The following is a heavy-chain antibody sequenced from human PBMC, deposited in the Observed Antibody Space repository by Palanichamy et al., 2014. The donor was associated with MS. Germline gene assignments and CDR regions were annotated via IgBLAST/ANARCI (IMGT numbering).Heavy chain of an antibody. CDR2: IWYDGSNK. V-gene: IGHV3-33*01. J-gene: IGHJ4*02. Sequence: QVQLVESGGGVVQPGRSLRLSCAASGFTFSSYGMHWVRQAPGKGLEWVAVIWYDGSNKYYTDSVKGRFTISRDNSKNTLYLQMNSLRAEDTAVYYCARYDSSYGIDYWGQGTLVTVSS. CDR1: GFTFSSYG. D-gene: IGHD3-22*01. CDR3: ARYDSSYGIDY.